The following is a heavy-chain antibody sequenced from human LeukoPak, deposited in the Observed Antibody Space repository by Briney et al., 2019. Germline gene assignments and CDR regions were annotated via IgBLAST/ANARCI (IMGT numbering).Heavy chain of an antibody. CDR3: ARDGPYSSSGY. Sequence: ASVKVSCKASGYTFTNHAMHWVRQAPGQGLEWMGGIIPIFGTANYAQKFQGRVTITADESTSTAYMELSSLRSEDTAVYYCARDGPYSSSGYWGQGTLVSVSS. V-gene: IGHV1-69*13. D-gene: IGHD6-6*01. J-gene: IGHJ4*02. CDR2: IIPIFGTA. CDR1: GYTFTNHA.